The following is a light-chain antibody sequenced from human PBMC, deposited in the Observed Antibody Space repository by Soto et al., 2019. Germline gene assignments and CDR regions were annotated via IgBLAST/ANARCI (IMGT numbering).Light chain of an antibody. CDR2: GNT. Sequence: QSVLTQPPSVSGAPGQRVTISCTGSSSNIGSSFDVHWYQHLPGTAPKLLIYGNTNRPSGVPDRFSGSKSGNSASLAITGLPAEDEADYYCHSYDTILSGSVFGGGTKVTVL. V-gene: IGLV1-40*01. J-gene: IGLJ2*01. CDR1: SSNIGSSFD. CDR3: HSYDTILSGSV.